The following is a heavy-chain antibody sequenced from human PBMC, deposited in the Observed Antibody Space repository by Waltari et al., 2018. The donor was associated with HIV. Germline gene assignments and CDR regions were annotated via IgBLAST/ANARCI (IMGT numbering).Heavy chain of an antibody. CDR1: GYTFIATY. CDR2: VNPGSGNT. J-gene: IGHJ3*02. V-gene: IGHV1-46*03. D-gene: IGHD2-15*01. Sequence: QVQLVQSGAEVKKPGTSVQVSCKASGYTFIATYLHWVRQAPGQGLEWMGVVNPGSGNTNYAQKFQGRLTMTRDTSTSTVYMELSSLRSEDTAIYYCARQWWSEGAFDIWGQGTTVTVSS. CDR3: ARQWWSEGAFDI.